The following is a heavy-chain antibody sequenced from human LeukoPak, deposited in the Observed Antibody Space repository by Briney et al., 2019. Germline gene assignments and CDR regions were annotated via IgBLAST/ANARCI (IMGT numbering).Heavy chain of an antibody. Sequence: GGSLRLSCAASGFTVSSNYMSWVRQAPGKGLEWVSVIYSGGSTYYTDSVKGRFTISRDNSKNTLYLQMNSLRAEDTAVYYCARDTVGALGYFDYWGQGTLVTVSS. V-gene: IGHV3-53*01. CDR2: IYSGGST. CDR3: ARDTVGALGYFDY. D-gene: IGHD1-26*01. J-gene: IGHJ4*02. CDR1: GFTVSSNY.